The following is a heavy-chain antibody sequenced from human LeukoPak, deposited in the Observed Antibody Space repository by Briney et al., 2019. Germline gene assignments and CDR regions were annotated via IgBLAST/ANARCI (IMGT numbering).Heavy chain of an antibody. CDR2: IIPIFGTA. CDR3: ARNVYDSSANAGMFDY. Sequence: SVKVSCKASGGTFSSYAISWVRQAPGQGLEWMGGIIPIFGTANYAQKFQGRVTITADESTSTAYMELSSLRSEDTAVYYCARNVYDSSANAGMFDYWGQGTLVTVSS. D-gene: IGHD3-22*01. J-gene: IGHJ4*02. CDR1: GGTFSSYA. V-gene: IGHV1-69*13.